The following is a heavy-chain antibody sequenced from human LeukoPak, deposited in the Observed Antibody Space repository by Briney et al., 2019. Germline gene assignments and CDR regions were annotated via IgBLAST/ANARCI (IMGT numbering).Heavy chain of an antibody. Sequence: SETLSLTYTVSGDAISTYYYNWIRQTPGKGLEWIGHIANGRTDYNPSLKSRVIISVDTSKNQISLKLTSVTAADTAIYYCARDKAHTYGYYFDPWGQGTQVLVSS. D-gene: IGHD3-10*01. CDR2: IANGRT. V-gene: IGHV4-4*08. J-gene: IGHJ4*02. CDR1: GDAISTYY. CDR3: ARDKAHTYGYYFDP.